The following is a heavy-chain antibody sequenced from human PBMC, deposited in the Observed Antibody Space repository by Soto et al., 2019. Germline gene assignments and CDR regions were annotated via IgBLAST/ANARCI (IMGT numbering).Heavy chain of an antibody. Sequence: SGPTLVNPTQTLTLTCTFSGFSLSTSGVGVGWIRQPPGKALEWLALIYWDGDRRYSPSLMNRLTIAKDTSKNQVVLTMTNMEPVDTATYYCVHSRCGGDCLQSYASHYYYGMDIWGKGTTVTVSS. J-gene: IGHJ6*04. CDR3: VHSRCGGDCLQSYASHYYYGMDI. V-gene: IGHV2-5*02. CDR1: GFSLSTSGVG. D-gene: IGHD2-21*02. CDR2: IYWDGDR.